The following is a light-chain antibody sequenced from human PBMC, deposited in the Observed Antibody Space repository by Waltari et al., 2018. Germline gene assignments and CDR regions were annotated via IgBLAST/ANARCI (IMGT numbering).Light chain of an antibody. CDR2: DAS. CDR3: QKYGSLPAT. CDR1: QSVSRY. J-gene: IGKJ1*01. Sequence: EIVLTQSGTLSLSPGERATLACRASQSVSRYLAWYQQKPGQAPRLLIYDASSRATGIPDRVSGSGSGTDFSLTISRLEPEDFAVYYCQKYGSLPATFGQGTKVEIK. V-gene: IGKV3-20*01.